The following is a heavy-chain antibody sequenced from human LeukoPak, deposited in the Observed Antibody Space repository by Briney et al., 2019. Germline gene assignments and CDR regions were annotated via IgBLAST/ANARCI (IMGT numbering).Heavy chain of an antibody. CDR1: GFDFSTYS. D-gene: IGHD1-26*01. CDR2: IDSSSSTI. V-gene: IGHV3-48*01. J-gene: IGHJ4*02. CDR3: AKNRVGANYFDY. Sequence: GGSLRLSCAASGFDFSTYSMHWVRRAPGRGLEWLSYIDSSSSTIYYADSVKGRFTISRDNSKNTLYLQMNSLRAEDTAVYYCAKNRVGANYFDYWGQGTLVTVSS.